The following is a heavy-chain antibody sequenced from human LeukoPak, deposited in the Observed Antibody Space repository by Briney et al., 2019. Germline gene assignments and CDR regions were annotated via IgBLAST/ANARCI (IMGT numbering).Heavy chain of an antibody. CDR1: GGSISSYY. V-gene: IGHV4-59*01. D-gene: IGHD3-3*01. Sequence: SETLSLTCAVSGGSISSYYWSWIRQPPGKGLEWIGYIYYSGSTNYNPSLKSRVTISVDTSKNQFSLKLSSVTAADTAVYYCARDSDDFWSGLGYFDYWGQGTLVTVSS. J-gene: IGHJ4*02. CDR3: ARDSDDFWSGLGYFDY. CDR2: IYYSGST.